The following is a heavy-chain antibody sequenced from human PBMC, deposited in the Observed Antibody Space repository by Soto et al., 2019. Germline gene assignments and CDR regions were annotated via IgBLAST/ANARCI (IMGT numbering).Heavy chain of an antibody. CDR2: ISSDGSNK. V-gene: IGHV3-30*03. Sequence: PGGSLRLSCAASGFTFSSYGMHWVRQAPGKGLEWVALISSDGSNKYYADSVKGRFTISRDNSKNTLYLQMNSLRAEDTAVYYCVRGDNWNDEASDYWGQGTLVTVSS. J-gene: IGHJ4*02. CDR1: GFTFSSYG. D-gene: IGHD1-1*01. CDR3: VRGDNWNDEASDY.